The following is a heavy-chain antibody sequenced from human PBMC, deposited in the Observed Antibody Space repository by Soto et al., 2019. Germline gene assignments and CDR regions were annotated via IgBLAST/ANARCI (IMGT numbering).Heavy chain of an antibody. D-gene: IGHD4-17*01. Sequence: SETLSLTCTVSGGSISSYYWSWIRQPPGKGLEWIGYIYYSGSTNYNPSLKSRVTISVDTSKNQFSLKLSSVTAADTAVYYCARDRVDYGDSYYYYGIDVWGQGTTVTVSS. CDR1: GGSISSYY. CDR2: IYYSGST. CDR3: ARDRVDYGDSYYYYGIDV. V-gene: IGHV4-59*01. J-gene: IGHJ6*02.